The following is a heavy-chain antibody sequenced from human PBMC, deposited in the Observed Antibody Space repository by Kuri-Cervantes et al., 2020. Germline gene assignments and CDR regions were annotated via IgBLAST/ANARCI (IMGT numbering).Heavy chain of an antibody. CDR1: GYTFTSYD. CDR2: MNPNSGNT. V-gene: IGHV1-8*02. CDR3: ARAPGYCSGGSCYFGEGSSYYYCMDV. D-gene: IGHD2-15*01. J-gene: IGHJ6*03. Sequence: ASVKVSCKASGYTFTSYDINWVRQATGQGLEWMGWMNPNSGNTGYAQKFQGRVTMTRNTSTSTAYMELSSLRSEDTAVYYCARAPGYCSGGSCYFGEGSSYYYCMDVWGKGTTVTVSS.